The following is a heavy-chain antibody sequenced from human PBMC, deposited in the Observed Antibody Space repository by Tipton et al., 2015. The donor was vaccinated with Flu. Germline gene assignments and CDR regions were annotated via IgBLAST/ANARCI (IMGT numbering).Heavy chain of an antibody. CDR2: ISSSGSTI. Sequence: SLRLSCAASGFTFSDYYMGWIRQAPGKGLEWVSYISSSGSTIYYADSVKGRFTISRDNAKNSLYLQMNSLRAEDTAVYYCARDLIVATIKGSYYYGMDVWGQGTTVTVSS. D-gene: IGHD5-12*01. CDR3: ARDLIVATIKGSYYYGMDV. J-gene: IGHJ6*02. CDR1: GFTFSDYY. V-gene: IGHV3-11*01.